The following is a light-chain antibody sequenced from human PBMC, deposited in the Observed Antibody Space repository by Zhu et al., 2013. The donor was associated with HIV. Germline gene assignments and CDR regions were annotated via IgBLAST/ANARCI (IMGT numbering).Light chain of an antibody. J-gene: IGLJ1*01. CDR1: KLGDKY. Sequence: SYELTQPPSVSVSPGQTASITCSGDKLGDKYACWYQQKPGQSPVLVIYQDSKRPSGIPERFSGSSSGTTVTLTISGVQAEDEADYYCLSSDSSGSYVFGTGTKVTVL. V-gene: IGLV3-1*01. CDR3: LSSDSSGSYV. CDR2: QDS.